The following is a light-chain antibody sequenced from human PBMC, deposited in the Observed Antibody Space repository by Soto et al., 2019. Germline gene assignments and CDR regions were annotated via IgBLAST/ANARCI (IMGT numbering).Light chain of an antibody. J-gene: IGKJ1*01. V-gene: IGKV3-15*01. Sequence: EIVMTQSPATLSVSPGERATLSCRASQSVSNNLAWYQKKPGQAPRLLIYGASTRATGIPARFSGSGSGTEFTLNNSRMQSEDYAFYYCQQYNNWWTFGHGTRLDIK. CDR1: QSVSNN. CDR3: QQYNNWWT. CDR2: GAS.